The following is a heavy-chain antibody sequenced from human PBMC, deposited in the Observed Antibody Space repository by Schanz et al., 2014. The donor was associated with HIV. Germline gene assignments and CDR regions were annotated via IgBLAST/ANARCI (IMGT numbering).Heavy chain of an antibody. CDR2: ISADGGHS. J-gene: IGHJ4*02. V-gene: IGHV3-43*01. CDR1: GFTFTDYT. Sequence: EVQLVESGGTVVQPGESLRLSCAASGFTFTDYTLHWVRQSPGRGLEWVSLISADGGHSYHADSVQGRFTISRDNSKNSLFLQMTSLKIEDTALYYCTKDIRAGGRSWYKRGAGFDYWGQGTLVTVSS. D-gene: IGHD6-13*01. CDR3: TKDIRAGGRSWYKRGAGFDY.